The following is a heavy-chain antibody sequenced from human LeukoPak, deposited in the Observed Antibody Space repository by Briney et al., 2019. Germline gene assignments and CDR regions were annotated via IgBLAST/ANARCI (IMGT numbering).Heavy chain of an antibody. CDR1: GFTFSTYW. CDR2: IKQDGSEK. Sequence: GGSLRLSCAASGFTFSTYWLSWVRQAPGKGLEWVANIKQDGSEKYYVDSVKGRFTISRDNAKNSLYLQMNSLRAEDTAVYYCARDATYYLLLSCYYSPTYYYYYMDVWGKGTTVTVSS. V-gene: IGHV3-7*01. CDR3: ARDATYYLLLSCYYSPTYYYYYMDV. J-gene: IGHJ6*03. D-gene: IGHD3-3*01.